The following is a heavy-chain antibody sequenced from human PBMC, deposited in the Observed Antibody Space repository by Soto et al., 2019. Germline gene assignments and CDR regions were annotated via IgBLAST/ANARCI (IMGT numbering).Heavy chain of an antibody. V-gene: IGHV4-34*01. J-gene: IGHJ4*02. D-gene: IGHD4-17*01. CDR3: ARGRGPKNYGGNRPFDY. Sequence: SETLSLTCAVYGGSFSGYYWSWICQPPGKGLEWIGEINHSGSTNYNPSLKSRVTISVDTSKNQFSLKLSSVTAADTAVYYCARGRGPKNYGGNRPFDYWGQGTLVTVSS. CDR2: INHSGST. CDR1: GGSFSGYY.